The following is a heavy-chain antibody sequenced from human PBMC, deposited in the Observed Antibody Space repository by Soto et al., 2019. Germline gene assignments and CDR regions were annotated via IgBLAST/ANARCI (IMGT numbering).Heavy chain of an antibody. CDR1: GYSFTSYW. J-gene: IGHJ4*02. CDR3: ARLPGEMATPTDFDY. V-gene: IGHV5-10-1*01. D-gene: IGHD5-12*01. CDR2: IDPSDSYT. Sequence: GESLKISCKGSGYSFTSYWISWVRQMPGKGLEWMGRIDPSDSYTNYSPSFQGHVTISADKSISTAYLQWSSLKASDTAMYYCARLPGEMATPTDFDYWGQGTLVTVSS.